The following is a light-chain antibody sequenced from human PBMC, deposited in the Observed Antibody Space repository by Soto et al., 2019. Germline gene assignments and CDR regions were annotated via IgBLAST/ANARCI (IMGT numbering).Light chain of an antibody. V-gene: IGLV2-14*03. CDR2: DVI. CDR3: SSYTASSSLDVV. Sequence: QSALTQPASVSGSPGQSSTISCPGTSSDVGGYNFVSWYQPHQGKAPKVIIYDVINRPSGVSDRFSGSKSGNTASLTISGLQAEDEADYYCSSYTASSSLDVVFGGGTKLTVL. CDR1: SSDVGGYNF. J-gene: IGLJ2*01.